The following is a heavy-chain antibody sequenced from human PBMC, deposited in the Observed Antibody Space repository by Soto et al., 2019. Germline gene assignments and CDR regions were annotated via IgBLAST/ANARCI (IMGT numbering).Heavy chain of an antibody. CDR3: ARDKGYCSDTSCPDFDY. Sequence: GASVKVSCKASGYTFTGYYMHWVRQAPGQGLEWMGWINPNSGGTNYAQKFQGWVTMTRDTSISTAYMELSRLRSDDTAVYYCARDKGYCSDTSCPDFDYWGQGTLVTVSS. J-gene: IGHJ4*02. CDR2: INPNSGGT. V-gene: IGHV1-2*04. CDR1: GYTFTGYY. D-gene: IGHD2-15*01.